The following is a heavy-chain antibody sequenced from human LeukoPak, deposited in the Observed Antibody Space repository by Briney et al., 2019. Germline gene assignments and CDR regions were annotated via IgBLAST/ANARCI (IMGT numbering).Heavy chain of an antibody. CDR2: MNPNSGNT. D-gene: IGHD3-10*01. V-gene: IGHV1-8*03. Sequence: ASVKVSCKASGYTFTSYYMHWVRQATGQGLEWMGWMNPNSGNTGYAQKFQGRVTITRNTSISTAYMELSSLRSEDTAVYYCARGERITMVRGVKRYYYYYMDVWGKGTTVTVSS. CDR3: ARGERITMVRGVKRYYYYYMDV. CDR1: GYTFTSYY. J-gene: IGHJ6*03.